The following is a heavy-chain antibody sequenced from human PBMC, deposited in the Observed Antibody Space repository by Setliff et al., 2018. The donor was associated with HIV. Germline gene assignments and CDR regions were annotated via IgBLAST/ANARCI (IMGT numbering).Heavy chain of an antibody. D-gene: IGHD2-21*02. V-gene: IGHV4-30-2*06. J-gene: IGHJ4*02. CDR3: ARGRSGDSDFDY. Sequence: PSETLSLTCTVSGGSLRSGAYSWSCIRQSPGKSLEWIGYISHTGKTLYNPSLKSRVTMSVEGSRNQFSLKLTSLTGADTAVYYCARGRSGDSDFDYWGQGALVTVSS. CDR2: ISHTGKT. CDR1: GGSLRSGAYS.